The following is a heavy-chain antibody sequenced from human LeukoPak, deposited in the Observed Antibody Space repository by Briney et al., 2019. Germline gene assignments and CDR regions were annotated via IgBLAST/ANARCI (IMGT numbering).Heavy chain of an antibody. D-gene: IGHD6-13*01. CDR1: GFTFTSYA. CDR2: IPYDGSNT. V-gene: IGHV3-30*02. J-gene: IGHJ4*02. Sequence: GGSLRLSCAASGFTFTSYAMHWVRKAPGKGLEWVAFIPYDGSNTYYADSVKCRFTISTDNSKNTLYLQMHPLRAEDPAVSYCAKDRVAAAGTFDCWGQGTLVTVST. CDR3: AKDRVAAAGTFDC.